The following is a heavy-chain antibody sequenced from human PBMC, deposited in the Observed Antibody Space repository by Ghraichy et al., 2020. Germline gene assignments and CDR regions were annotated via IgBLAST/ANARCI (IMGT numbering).Heavy chain of an antibody. CDR3: ARVAARGSYLP. J-gene: IGHJ5*02. V-gene: IGHV4-34*01. Sequence: SETLSLTCAVYGGSFSGYYWSWIRQPPGKGLEWIGEINHSGSTNYNPSLKSRVTISVDTSKNQFSLKLSSVTAADTAVYYCARVAARGSYLPWGQGTLVTVSS. CDR1: GGSFSGYY. CDR2: INHSGST. D-gene: IGHD1-26*01.